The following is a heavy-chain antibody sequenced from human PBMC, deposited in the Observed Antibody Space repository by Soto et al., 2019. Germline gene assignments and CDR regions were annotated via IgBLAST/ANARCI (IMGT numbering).Heavy chain of an antibody. Sequence: PGGSLRLSCAASGFTFSSYGMHWVRQAPGKGLEWVAVIWYDGSNKYYADSVKGRFTISRDNSKNALYLQMNSLRAEDTAVYYFARDWAVGAPGYYYHGMDVWGQGTTVTVSS. CDR3: ARDWAVGAPGYYYHGMDV. D-gene: IGHD1-26*01. CDR2: IWYDGSNK. J-gene: IGHJ6*02. V-gene: IGHV3-33*01. CDR1: GFTFSSYG.